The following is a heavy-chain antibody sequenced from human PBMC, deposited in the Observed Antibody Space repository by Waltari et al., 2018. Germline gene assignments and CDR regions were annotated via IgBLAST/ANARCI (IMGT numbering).Heavy chain of an antibody. D-gene: IGHD3-3*01. CDR2: MNPNSGNT. CDR1: GYTFTSYD. J-gene: IGHJ4*02. Sequence: QVQLVQSGAEVKKPGASVKVSCKASGYTFTSYDINWVRQATGQGLAWMGWMNPNSGNTGYAQKCQSRVTMTRNTSISTAYMELSSLRSEDTAVYYCARGLEIFGVVRTGYWGQGTLVTVSS. V-gene: IGHV1-8*01. CDR3: ARGLEIFGVVRTGY.